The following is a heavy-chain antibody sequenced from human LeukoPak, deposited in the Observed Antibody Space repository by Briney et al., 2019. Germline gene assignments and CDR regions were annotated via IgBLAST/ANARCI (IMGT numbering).Heavy chain of an antibody. CDR1: GFTFTSSA. J-gene: IGHJ4*02. CDR3: AAGHLDSYCSSTSCYGTFDY. D-gene: IGHD2-2*01. Sequence: SVKVSCKASGFTFTSSAVQWVRQARGQRLEWIGWIVVGSGNTNYAQKFQERVTITRDMSTSTAYMELSSLRSEDTAVYYCAAGHLDSYCSSTSCYGTFDYWGQETLVTVSS. V-gene: IGHV1-58*01. CDR2: IVVGSGNT.